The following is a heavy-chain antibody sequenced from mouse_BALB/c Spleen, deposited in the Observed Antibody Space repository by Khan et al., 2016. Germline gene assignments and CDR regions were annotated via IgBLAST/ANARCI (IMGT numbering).Heavy chain of an antibody. CDR2: MNTYTGEP. CDR1: EYPFTNYG. J-gene: IGHJ1*01. D-gene: IGHD2-4*01. Sequence: QIQLVQSGPELKKPGETVKISCKASEYPFTNYGMNWVKQAPGKGLKWMGWMNTYTGEPTYAADFKGRFAFSMKTSARTAYLQKNNHNTEDTATYYCARGCDYDGDWYFDVWGAGTTVTVSS. CDR3: ARGCDYDGDWYFDV. V-gene: IGHV9-3-1*01.